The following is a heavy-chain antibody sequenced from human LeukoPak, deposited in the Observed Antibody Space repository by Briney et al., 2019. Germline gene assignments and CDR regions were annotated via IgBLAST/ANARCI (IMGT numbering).Heavy chain of an antibody. D-gene: IGHD2-15*01. V-gene: IGHV3-23*01. CDR3: ARVKRDCSGGTCYSYDY. J-gene: IGHJ4*02. Sequence: GGSLRLSCAASGFTFSSYAMSWVRQAPGKGLEWVSAISGNGDITYYADSVRGRFTISRDNSKNTLYLQMNSLRAEDTAVYYCARVKRDCSGGTCYSYDYWGQGTLVTVSS. CDR1: GFTFSSYA. CDR2: ISGNGDIT.